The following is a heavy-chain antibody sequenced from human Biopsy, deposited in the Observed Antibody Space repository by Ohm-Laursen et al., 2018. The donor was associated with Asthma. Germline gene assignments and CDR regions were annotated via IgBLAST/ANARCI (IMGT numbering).Heavy chain of an antibody. J-gene: IGHJ2*01. CDR2: IYYSGRT. Sequence: SDTLSLTCIVSGDAMSTSGSYWGWIRQSPGKGLEWIGGIYYSGRTYYKPSLGSRVTISADTSKNHFSLKVTSVTAADTAVYYCARAVSSSSYWYFDLWGRGDLVTVSS. D-gene: IGHD6-6*01. CDR1: GDAMSTSGSY. V-gene: IGHV4-39*02. CDR3: ARAVSSSSYWYFDL.